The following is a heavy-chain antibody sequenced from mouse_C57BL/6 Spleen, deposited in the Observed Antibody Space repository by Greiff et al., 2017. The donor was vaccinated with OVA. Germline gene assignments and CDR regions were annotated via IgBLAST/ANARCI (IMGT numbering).Heavy chain of an antibody. D-gene: IGHD2-4*01. CDR1: GYTFTNYW. J-gene: IGHJ2*01. Sequence: VQLQQSGAELVRPGTSVKMSCKASGYTFTNYWIGWAKQRPGHGLEWIGDIYPGGGYTNYNEKFKGKATLTADKSSSTAYMQFSSLTSEDSAIYYCARGANDYDGCYFDYWGQGTTLTVSS. CDR3: ARGANDYDGCYFDY. V-gene: IGHV1-63*01. CDR2: IYPGGGYT.